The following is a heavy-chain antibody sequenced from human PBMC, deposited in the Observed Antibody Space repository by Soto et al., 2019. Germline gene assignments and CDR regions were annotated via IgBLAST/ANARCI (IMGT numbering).Heavy chain of an antibody. CDR1: GGSISSGGYY. J-gene: IGHJ4*02. Sequence: SETLSLTCTVSGGSISSGGYYWTWIRQHPGKGLEWIGYIYYSGSTYYNPSLKSRVTISVDTSKNQFSLKLSSVTAADTAVYYCARSLTYRTDYWGQGTLVTVSS. V-gene: IGHV4-30-4*08. D-gene: IGHD3-16*01. CDR2: IYYSGST. CDR3: ARSLTYRTDY.